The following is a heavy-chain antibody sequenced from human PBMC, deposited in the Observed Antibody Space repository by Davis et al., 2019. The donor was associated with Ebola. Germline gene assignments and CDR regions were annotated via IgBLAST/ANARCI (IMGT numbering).Heavy chain of an antibody. CDR1: GFTFSSYS. J-gene: IGHJ1*01. CDR2: ISSSSSTI. Sequence: GESLKISCAASGFTFSSYSMNWVRQAPGKGLEWVSYISSSSSTIYYADSVKGRFTISRDNAKNSLYLQMNSLRDEDTAVYYCARDGYYYDSSGYYGAEYFQHWGQGTLVTVSS. CDR3: ARDGYYYDSSGYYGAEYFQH. D-gene: IGHD3-22*01. V-gene: IGHV3-48*02.